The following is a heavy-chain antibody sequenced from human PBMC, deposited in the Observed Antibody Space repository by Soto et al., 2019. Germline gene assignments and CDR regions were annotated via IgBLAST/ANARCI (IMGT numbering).Heavy chain of an antibody. V-gene: IGHV3-73*02. D-gene: IGHD5-12*01. J-gene: IGHJ4*02. CDR2: IRSKANSYAT. CDR3: TRPHGDGYNSQGY. Sequence: EVQLVESGGGLVQPGGSLKLSCAASGFTFSGSARHWVRQASGKGLEWVGRIRSKANSYATAYAASVKGRFTISRDDSKNTAYLQMNSLKTEDTAVYYCTRPHGDGYNSQGYWGQGTLVTVSS. CDR1: GFTFSGSA.